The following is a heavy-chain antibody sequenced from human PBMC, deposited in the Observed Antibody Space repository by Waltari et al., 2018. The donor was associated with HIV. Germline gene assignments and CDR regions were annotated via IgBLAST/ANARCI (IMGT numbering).Heavy chain of an antibody. Sequence: DVHLEEPGGGLVQPGGSLRLSCAASGFPFNTFGFNWGRQAPGKGLEWVSYISTSSRPIYYADSVKGRFTISRDDAKNSLYLEMNSLRADDTAVYYCARESYYYDSSGYPLAYWGQGILVTVSS. D-gene: IGHD3-22*01. CDR2: ISTSSRPI. V-gene: IGHV3-48*04. CDR1: GFPFNTFG. J-gene: IGHJ4*02. CDR3: ARESYYYDSSGYPLAY.